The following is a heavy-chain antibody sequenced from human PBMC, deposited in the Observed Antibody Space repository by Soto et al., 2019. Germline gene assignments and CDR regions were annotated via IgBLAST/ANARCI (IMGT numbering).Heavy chain of an antibody. V-gene: IGHV3-23*01. D-gene: IGHD4-17*01. CDR3: AKDLDYGDYFDY. CDR2: ISGSGGST. CDR1: GFTFSSYA. J-gene: IGHJ4*02. Sequence: EVQLLESGGGLVQPGGSLRLSCAASGFTFSSYAMSWVRQAPGKGLEWVSAISGSGGSTYYADSVKGRFTISSDNSKNTLYLQMNSLRAEDTAVYYCAKDLDYGDYFDYWGQGTLVTVSS.